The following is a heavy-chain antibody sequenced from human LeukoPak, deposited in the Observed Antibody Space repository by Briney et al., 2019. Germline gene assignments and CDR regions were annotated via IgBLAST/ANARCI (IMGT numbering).Heavy chain of an antibody. CDR3: ARELAIGIILGGGGEIDY. V-gene: IGHV3-7*01. D-gene: IGHD1-14*01. CDR2: IKQDGSEK. J-gene: IGHJ4*02. Sequence: GGSLRLSCAASGFTFSSYWMSWVRQAPGKGLEWVANIKQDGSEKYYVDSVKGRLTISRDNAKNSLYLQMNSLRAEDTAVYYCARELAIGIILGGGGEIDYWGQGTLVTVSS. CDR1: GFTFSSYW.